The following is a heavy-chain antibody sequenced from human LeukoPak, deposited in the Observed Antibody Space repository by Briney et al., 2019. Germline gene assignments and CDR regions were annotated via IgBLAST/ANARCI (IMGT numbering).Heavy chain of an antibody. D-gene: IGHD1-7*01. Sequence: SETLSLTCTVSGRSISSFYWSWIRQPPGQGLEWLGYIYYTGSTNYNPSLKSRVTISVDTSKNQFSLKLSSVTAADTAVYYCARQGEGWNYGGFDPWGQGTLVTVSS. CDR2: IYYTGST. J-gene: IGHJ5*02. CDR1: GRSISSFY. V-gene: IGHV4-59*08. CDR3: ARQGEGWNYGGFDP.